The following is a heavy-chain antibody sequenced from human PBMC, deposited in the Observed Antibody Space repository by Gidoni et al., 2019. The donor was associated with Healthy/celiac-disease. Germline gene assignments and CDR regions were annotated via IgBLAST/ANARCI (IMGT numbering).Heavy chain of an antibody. D-gene: IGHD6-19*01. J-gene: IGHJ6*03. CDR1: GGSISSSNW. Sequence: QVQLQESGPGLVKPSGTLSLTCAVSGGSISSSNWWSWVRQPPGKGLEWIGEIYHSGSTNYNPSLKSRVTISVDKSKNQFSLKLSSVTAADTAVYYCARIPSDSGWDPFYYYYYMDVWGKGTTVTVSS. V-gene: IGHV4-4*02. CDR3: ARIPSDSGWDPFYYYYYMDV. CDR2: IYHSGST.